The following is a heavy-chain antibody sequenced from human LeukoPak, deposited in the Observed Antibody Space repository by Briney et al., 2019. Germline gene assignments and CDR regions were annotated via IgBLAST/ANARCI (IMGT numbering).Heavy chain of an antibody. Sequence: ASVKVSCKASGYTFTGYYMHWVRQAPGQGLEWMGWINPNSGGTNYAQRFQGRVTMTRDTSITTAYMELTRLRSDDTAVYYCARGVPGTYYYYYMDDWGKGTTVTVSS. CDR3: ARGVPGTYYYYYMDD. D-gene: IGHD2-2*01. CDR2: INPNSGGT. V-gene: IGHV1-2*02. CDR1: GYTFTGYY. J-gene: IGHJ6*03.